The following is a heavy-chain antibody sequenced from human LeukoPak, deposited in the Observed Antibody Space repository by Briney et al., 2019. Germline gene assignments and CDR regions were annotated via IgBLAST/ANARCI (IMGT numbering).Heavy chain of an antibody. CDR2: VSGSVVST. CDR1: GFTFSSYTFSAYA. V-gene: IGHV3-23*01. CDR3: AKGVEDSGIYYYYYMDV. Sequence: PGGSLRLSCAASGFTFSSYTFSAYAMSWVRQAPGKGLEWVSAVSGSVVSTYYADSVKGRFTISRDNSKNTLYLQMNGLRAEDTAVYYCAKGVEDSGIYYYYYMDVWGKGTTVTVSS. D-gene: IGHD2-15*01. J-gene: IGHJ6*03.